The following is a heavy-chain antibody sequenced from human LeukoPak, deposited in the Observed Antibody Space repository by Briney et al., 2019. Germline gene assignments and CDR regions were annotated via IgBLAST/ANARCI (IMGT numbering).Heavy chain of an antibody. CDR2: ISHTGGT. J-gene: IGHJ4*02. V-gene: IGHV4-30-2*01. D-gene: IGHD1-20*01. CDR3: ARDPWFNWNDGGYFDY. Sequence: PSETLSLTCTVSGGSVDSSDYYWTWIRQPPGKGLEWIGYISHTGGTYYNSSLLSRVTISLDKSKNQFFLTLGSVTAADTAVYFCARDPWFNWNDGGYFDYWGQGTLVTVSS. CDR1: GGSVDSSDYY.